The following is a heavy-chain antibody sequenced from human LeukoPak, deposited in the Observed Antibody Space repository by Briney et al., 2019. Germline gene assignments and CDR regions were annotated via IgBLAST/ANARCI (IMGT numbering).Heavy chain of an antibody. V-gene: IGHV4-61*02. J-gene: IGHJ5*02. CDR3: ARDLRYCSGGSCYSRWFDP. CDR1: GGSISSGCYY. D-gene: IGHD2-15*01. Sequence: PSQTLSLTCTVSGGSISSGCYYWSWIRQPAGKGLEWIGRIYTSGSTNYNPSLKSRVTISVDTSKNQFSLKLSSVTAADTAVYYCARDLRYCSGGSCYSRWFDPWSQGTLVTVSS. CDR2: IYTSGST.